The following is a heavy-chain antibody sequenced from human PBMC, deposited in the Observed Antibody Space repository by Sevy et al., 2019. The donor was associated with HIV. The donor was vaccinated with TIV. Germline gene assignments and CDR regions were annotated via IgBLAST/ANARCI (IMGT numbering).Heavy chain of an antibody. D-gene: IGHD2-2*02. CDR2: VSHSGNT. J-gene: IGHJ4*02. V-gene: IGHV4-59*08. CDR1: GDSINTYY. Sequence: SETLSLTCTVSGDSINTYYWSWIRQPPGKGLEWIGYVSHSGNTNYNPSLKSRVSMSVDTSTNQFSLKVKSVTAADTAVYYCARLRWDLVVVPGATPGCYFGSWGQGTLVTVSS. CDR3: ARLRWDLVVVPGATPGCYFGS.